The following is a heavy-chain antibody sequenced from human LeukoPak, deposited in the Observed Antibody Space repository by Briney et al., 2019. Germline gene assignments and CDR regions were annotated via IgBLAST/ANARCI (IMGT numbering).Heavy chain of an antibody. D-gene: IGHD6-19*01. Sequence: PGRSLRLSCTASGFTFSSYGMHWVRQAPVKGLEWVAVIWFDGSNKYYADSVKGRLTIFRDNSKSTLYLQMNSLRAEDTAVYYCAKAVAATGHYYFGMDVWGQGTTVTVSS. V-gene: IGHV3-33*06. CDR1: GFTFSSYG. CDR2: IWFDGSNK. J-gene: IGHJ6*02. CDR3: AKAVAATGHYYFGMDV.